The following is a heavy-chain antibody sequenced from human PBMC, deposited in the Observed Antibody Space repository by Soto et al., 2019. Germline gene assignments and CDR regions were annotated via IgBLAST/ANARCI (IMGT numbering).Heavy chain of an antibody. CDR2: ISSSSSTI. CDR1: GFTFSSYS. CDR3: ASLSDSSGYYDAFDI. D-gene: IGHD3-22*01. J-gene: IGHJ3*02. V-gene: IGHV3-48*02. Sequence: GGSLRLSCAASGFTFSSYSMNWVRQAPGKGLEWVSYISSSSSTIYYADSVKGRFTISRDNAKNSLYLQMNSLRDEDTAVYYCASLSDSSGYYDAFDIWGQGTMVTVSS.